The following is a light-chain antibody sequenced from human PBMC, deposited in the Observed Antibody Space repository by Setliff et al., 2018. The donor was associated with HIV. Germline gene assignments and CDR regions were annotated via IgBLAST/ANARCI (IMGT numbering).Light chain of an antibody. Sequence: QSALAQPASVSGSPGQSITISCTGTSSDVGSYNYVSWYQQHPGKAPKLMISEVSNRPSGVSNRFSGSKSDNTASLTISGLQAEDEADYFFSSFTTTTTLVFGTGTKVTVL. CDR1: SSDVGSYNY. CDR2: EVS. J-gene: IGLJ1*01. CDR3: SSFTTTTTLV. V-gene: IGLV2-14*01.